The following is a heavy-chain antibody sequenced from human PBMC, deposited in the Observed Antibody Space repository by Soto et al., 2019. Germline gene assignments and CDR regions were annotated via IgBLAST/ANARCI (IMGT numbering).Heavy chain of an antibody. CDR3: ARRGITGTTGHYYYGMDV. Sequence: SVKVSCKASGGTFSSYAISWVRQAPGQGLEWMGGIIPIFGTANYAQKFQGRVTITADESTSTAYMELSSLRSEDTAVYYCARRGITGTTGHYYYGMDVWGQGTTVTVSS. CDR2: IIPIFGTA. CDR1: GGTFSSYA. J-gene: IGHJ6*02. V-gene: IGHV1-69*13. D-gene: IGHD1-7*01.